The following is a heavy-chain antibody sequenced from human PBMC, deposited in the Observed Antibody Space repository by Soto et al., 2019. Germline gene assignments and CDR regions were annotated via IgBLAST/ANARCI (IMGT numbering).Heavy chain of an antibody. CDR3: ARMATSGTLNWFDP. J-gene: IGHJ5*02. V-gene: IGHV1-8*01. CDR1: GYTFGNND. CDR2: MNPNSGNT. Sequence: ASVKVSCRASGYTFGNNDISWVRQATGQGLEWMGWMNPNSGNTGYAQKFQGRVTMTRNTSISTAYMELSSLRSDDTAIYYCARMATSGTLNWFDPWGQGTLVTVSS.